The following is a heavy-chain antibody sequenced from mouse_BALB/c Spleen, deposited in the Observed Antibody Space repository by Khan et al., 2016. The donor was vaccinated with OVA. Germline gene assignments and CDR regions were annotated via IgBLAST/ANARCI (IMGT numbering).Heavy chain of an antibody. CDR1: GYTFTSYW. V-gene: IGHV1S41*01. D-gene: IGHD1-1*01. Sequence: DLVKPGAFVMLSCKASGYTFTSYWNNWIKQRPGQGLEWIARISPGSGSTSSNERFKGKATLTVDTSSSSPYIQLSSPLSEDSAGYFCALSNYFGSSHNAMDLWGQGTSGTVSS. J-gene: IGHJ4*01. CDR2: ISPGSGST. CDR3: ALSNYFGSSHNAMDL.